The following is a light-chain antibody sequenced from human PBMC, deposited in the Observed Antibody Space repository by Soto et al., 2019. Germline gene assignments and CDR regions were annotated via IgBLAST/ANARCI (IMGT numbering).Light chain of an antibody. V-gene: IGKV1-9*01. CDR2: AAS. CDR1: QGISSY. Sequence: IQLTQSPSSLSASVGDRVTITCRASQGISSYLAWYQQKPGKAPKLLIYAASTLQSGVPSRFSGSGSGTDFTLTISSLKPEDFATYYCQHYNSSSEALGQGTKVDIK. J-gene: IGKJ1*01. CDR3: QHYNSSSEA.